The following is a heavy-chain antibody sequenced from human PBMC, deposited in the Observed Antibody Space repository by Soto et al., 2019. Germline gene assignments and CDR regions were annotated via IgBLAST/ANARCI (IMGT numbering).Heavy chain of an antibody. Sequence: ASVKVSCKASGGTFSSSTISWVRQAPGQGLEWMGRIIPILGIANYAQKFQGRVTITADKSTSTAYMELSSLRSDDTAVYYCDRISAYYYYYMDVWGKGTTVTVSS. CDR2: IIPILGIA. CDR1: GGTFSSST. D-gene: IGHD2-15*01. CDR3: DRISAYYYYYMDV. V-gene: IGHV1-69*02. J-gene: IGHJ6*03.